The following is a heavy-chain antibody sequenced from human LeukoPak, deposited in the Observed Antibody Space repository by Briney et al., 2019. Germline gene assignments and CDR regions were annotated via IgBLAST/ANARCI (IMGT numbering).Heavy chain of an antibody. CDR1: GGSISSSSYY. CDR2: IYTSGST. J-gene: IGHJ5*02. V-gene: IGHV4-61*02. CDR3: ARALPYYDFWSGYVADFNSYNWFDP. Sequence: SETLSLTCTVSGGSISSSSYYWSWIRQPAGKGLEWIGRIYTSGSTNYNPSLKSRVTMSVDTSKNQFSLKLSSVTAADTAVYYCARALPYYDFWSGYVADFNSYNWFDPWGQGTLVTVSS. D-gene: IGHD3-3*01.